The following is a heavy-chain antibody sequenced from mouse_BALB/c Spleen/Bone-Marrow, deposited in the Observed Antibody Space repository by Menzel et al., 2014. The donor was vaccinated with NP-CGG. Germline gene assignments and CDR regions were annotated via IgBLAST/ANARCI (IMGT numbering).Heavy chain of an antibody. D-gene: IGHD3-1*01. CDR2: IYPYNGGT. V-gene: IGHV1S29*02. CDR1: GYTFTDYN. J-gene: IGHJ1*01. CDR3: ARRAGGWYFDV. Sequence: VHVKQSGPELVKPGASVKISCKASGYTFTDYNMHWVKQSHGKSLEWIGYIYPYNGGTGYNQKFKSKATLTVDNSSSTAYMELRSLTSEDSVVYYCARRAGGWYFDVWGAGTTVTVSS.